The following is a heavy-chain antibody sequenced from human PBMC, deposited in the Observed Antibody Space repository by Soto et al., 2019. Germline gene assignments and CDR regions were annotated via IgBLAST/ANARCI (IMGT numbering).Heavy chain of an antibody. CDR2: INHSGST. CDR3: ARGGRFLEWLHKYNWFDP. J-gene: IGHJ5*02. V-gene: IGHV4-34*01. Sequence: PSETLSLTCAVYGGSLSGYYWSWIRQPPGKGLEWIGEINHSGSTNYNPSLKSRVTISVDTSKNQFSLKLSSVTAADTAVYYCARGGRFLEWLHKYNWFDPWGQGTLVTVSS. CDR1: GGSLSGYY. D-gene: IGHD3-3*01.